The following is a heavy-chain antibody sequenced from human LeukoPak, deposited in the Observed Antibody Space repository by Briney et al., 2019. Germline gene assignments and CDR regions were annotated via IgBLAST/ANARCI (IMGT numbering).Heavy chain of an antibody. CDR3: AGDGTPASDMDV. CDR2: INPNSGGT. CDR1: GYTFTGYY. Sequence: ASVKVSCKASGYTFTGYYMHWVRQAPGQGLEWMGWINPNSGGTNYAQKFQGRVTMTRDTSISTAYMELRRLRSEDTAVYSCAGDGTPASDMDVWGKGTTVTVSS. D-gene: IGHD1/OR15-1a*01. J-gene: IGHJ6*03. V-gene: IGHV1-2*02.